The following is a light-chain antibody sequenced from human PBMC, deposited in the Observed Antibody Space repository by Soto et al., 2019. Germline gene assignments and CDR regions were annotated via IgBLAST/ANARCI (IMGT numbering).Light chain of an antibody. Sequence: DIQMTQSPSSLSASVGDRVTITCRASQSISSYLNWYQQKPGKAPNLLIYAASSLQSGVPSRFSGSGSGTDFTLTISSLQPEDFAVYYCQQRDSTPRTFGQGTKVEIK. J-gene: IGKJ1*01. CDR2: AAS. V-gene: IGKV1-39*01. CDR1: QSISSY. CDR3: QQRDSTPRT.